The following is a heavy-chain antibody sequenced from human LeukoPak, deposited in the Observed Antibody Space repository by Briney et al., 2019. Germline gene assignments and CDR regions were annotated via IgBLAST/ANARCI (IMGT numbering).Heavy chain of an antibody. D-gene: IGHD1-1*01. J-gene: IGHJ6*02. CDR3: TTSPGTRSYYYYYGMDV. CDR2: IKSKTDGGTT. V-gene: IGHV3-15*01. CDR1: GFTFSNAW. Sequence: SGGSLRLSCAASGFTFSNAWMSWVRQAPGKGLEWVGRIKSKTDGGTTDYAAPVKGGFTISRDDSKNTLYLQMNSLKTEDTAVYYCTTSPGTRSYYYYYGMDVWGQGTTVTVSS.